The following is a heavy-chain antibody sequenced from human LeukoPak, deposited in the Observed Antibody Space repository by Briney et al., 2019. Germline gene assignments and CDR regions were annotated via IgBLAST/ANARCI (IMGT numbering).Heavy chain of an antibody. Sequence: SETLSLTCTVSGGSISSSSYYWGWIRQPPGKGLEWIGTIYYSGTTYYNPSLKSRVTISVDTSKKQFSLKLRSVTAADTAVYYCARHEWGITNAFDIWGQGTMVTVSS. CDR2: IYYSGTT. D-gene: IGHD1-14*01. CDR3: ARHEWGITNAFDI. V-gene: IGHV4-39*01. J-gene: IGHJ3*02. CDR1: GGSISSSSYY.